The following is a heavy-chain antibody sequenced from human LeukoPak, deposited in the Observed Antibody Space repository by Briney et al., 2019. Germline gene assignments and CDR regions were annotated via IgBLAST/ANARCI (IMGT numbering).Heavy chain of an antibody. CDR2: INSDGSST. CDR3: VRGFTYGTDYFDY. J-gene: IGHJ4*02. D-gene: IGHD2-8*01. Sequence: GGSLRLSCAASGFTFSSYWMHWVRQAPGKGLVWVSRINSDGSSTSYADSVKGRFTISRDNAKNTLYLQMNSLRAEDTAVYYCVRGFTYGTDYFDYWGQGTLVTVSS. V-gene: IGHV3-74*01. CDR1: GFTFSSYW.